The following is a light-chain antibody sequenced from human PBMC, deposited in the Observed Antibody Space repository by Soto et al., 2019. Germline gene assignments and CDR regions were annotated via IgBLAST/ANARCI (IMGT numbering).Light chain of an antibody. J-gene: IGLJ1*01. V-gene: IGLV2-14*03. CDR3: SSYTSSSTRV. Sequence: QSALTQPASVPGSPGQSITISCTGTSSDVGAYDYVSWYQQHPDKAPKLMIYEVSNRPSGVSNRFSGSKSVNTATLTISGLQTDDEADYSCSSYTSSSTRVFGTGTKVTVL. CDR2: EVS. CDR1: SSDVGAYDY.